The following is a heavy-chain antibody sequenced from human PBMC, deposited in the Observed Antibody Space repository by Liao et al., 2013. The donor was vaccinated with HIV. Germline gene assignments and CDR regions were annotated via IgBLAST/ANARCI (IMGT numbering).Heavy chain of an antibody. CDR3: ARLTYGDLLDY. J-gene: IGHJ4*02. D-gene: IGHD4-17*01. V-gene: IGHV4-34*01. CDR1: GGSFSGYY. CDR2: INHSGST. Sequence: QVQLQQWGAGLLKPSETLSLTCAVYGGSFSGYYWNWIRQPPGKGLEWIGEINHSGSTNYNPSLKSRVTISVDTSKNQFSLKLSSVTAADTAVYYCARLTYGDLLDYWGQGTLVTVSS.